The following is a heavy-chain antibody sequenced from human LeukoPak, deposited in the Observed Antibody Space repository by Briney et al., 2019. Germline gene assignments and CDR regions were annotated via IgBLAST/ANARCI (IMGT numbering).Heavy chain of an antibody. D-gene: IGHD5-24*01. CDR1: GGSISSGGYY. J-gene: IGHJ4*02. CDR3: ARSTGMAGFDY. CDR2: IYHSGST. V-gene: IGHV4-30-2*01. Sequence: SETLSLTCTVSGGSISSGGYYWSWIRQPPGKGLEWIGYIYHSGSTYYNPSLKSRVTISVDRSKNQFSLKLSSVTAADTAVYYCARSTGMAGFDYWGQGTLVTVSS.